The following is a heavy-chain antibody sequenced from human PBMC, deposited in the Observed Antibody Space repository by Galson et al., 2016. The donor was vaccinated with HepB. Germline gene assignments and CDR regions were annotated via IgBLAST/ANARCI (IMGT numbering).Heavy chain of an antibody. Sequence: PALVKPTQTLTLTCRFSGFSLSSSGVAVGWIRQPPGKALEWLAHIYWNDDKRYSPSLKSRLTITKDTSKNQVVLSMTNMDPADPATNYCAHSSVTAIFGVAIENHWFDPWGQGTPVTVSS. J-gene: IGHJ5*02. D-gene: IGHD3-3*01. CDR3: AHSSVTAIFGVAIENHWFDP. CDR1: GFSLSSSGVA. CDR2: IYWNDDK. V-gene: IGHV2-5*01.